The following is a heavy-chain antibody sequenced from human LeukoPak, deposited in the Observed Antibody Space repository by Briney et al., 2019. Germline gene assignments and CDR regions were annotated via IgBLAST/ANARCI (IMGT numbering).Heavy chain of an antibody. CDR3: ARGLGCSGGSCYGDYYYYYYMDV. D-gene: IGHD2-15*01. CDR1: GGSFSGYY. Sequence: SETLSLTCAVYGGSFSGYYWSWIRQPPGKGLEWIGEINHSGGTNYNPSLKSRVTTSVDTSKNQFSLKLSSVTAADTAVYYCARGLGCSGGSCYGDYYYYYYMDVWGKGTTVTVSS. CDR2: INHSGGT. V-gene: IGHV4-34*01. J-gene: IGHJ6*03.